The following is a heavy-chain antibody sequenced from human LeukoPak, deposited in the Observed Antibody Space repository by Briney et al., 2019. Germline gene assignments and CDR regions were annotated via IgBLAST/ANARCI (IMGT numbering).Heavy chain of an antibody. CDR3: ARAGLASWFDP. Sequence: SVKVSCKASGGTFSSYTISWVRQAPGQGLEWMGRIIPILGIANYAQKFQGRVTITADKSTSSAYMELSSLRSEDTAVYYCARAGLASWFDPWGQGTLVTVSS. V-gene: IGHV1-69*02. J-gene: IGHJ5*02. CDR1: GGTFSSYT. CDR2: IIPILGIA. D-gene: IGHD6-6*01.